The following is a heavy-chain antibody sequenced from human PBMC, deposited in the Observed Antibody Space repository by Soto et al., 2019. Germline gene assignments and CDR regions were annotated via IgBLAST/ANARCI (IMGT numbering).Heavy chain of an antibody. Sequence: EVQLLESGGGLVQPGGSLRLSCAASGFTFSSYAMSWVRQAPGKGLEWVSAISGSGGSTYYADSVKGRFTISRDNSKNTLYLQMNSLRAEETAVYYCAKGITLPYGMDVWGQGTTVTVSS. CDR3: AKGITLPYGMDV. CDR2: ISGSGGST. J-gene: IGHJ6*02. CDR1: GFTFSSYA. D-gene: IGHD1-20*01. V-gene: IGHV3-23*01.